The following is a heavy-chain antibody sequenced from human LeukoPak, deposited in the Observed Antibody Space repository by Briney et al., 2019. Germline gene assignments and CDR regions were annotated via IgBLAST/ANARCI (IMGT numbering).Heavy chain of an antibody. D-gene: IGHD6-19*01. CDR2: ICGSGGST. CDR1: GFTFGSYA. CDR3: AKTTAGYSSGRYPGWPVDY. V-gene: IGHV3-23*01. J-gene: IGHJ4*02. Sequence: GGSLRLPCAASGFTFGSYAMYWVRQAPGEGLEWGSGICGSGGSTFYADSVKGRFTISRDNSENTVYLQMNSLRDDDTAVYYCAKTTAGYSSGRYPGWPVDYWGQGTLVTVSS.